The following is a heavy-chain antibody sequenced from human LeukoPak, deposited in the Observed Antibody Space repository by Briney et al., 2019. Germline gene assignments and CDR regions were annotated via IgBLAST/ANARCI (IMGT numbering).Heavy chain of an antibody. CDR3: ARNLWFGESSDAFDM. V-gene: IGHV1-2*02. CDR1: GYTFTGHY. Sequence: ASVKVSCKASGYTFTGHYLHWVRQAPGQGLEWMGWINPKSGGTNYAQKFQGRVTMTRDTSISTAYMDMSSLRSDDTAVYYCARNLWFGESSDAFDMWGQGTMVTVSS. J-gene: IGHJ3*02. CDR2: INPKSGGT. D-gene: IGHD3-10*01.